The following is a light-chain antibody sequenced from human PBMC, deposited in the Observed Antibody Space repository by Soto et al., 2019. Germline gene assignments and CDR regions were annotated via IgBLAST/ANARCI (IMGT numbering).Light chain of an antibody. Sequence: DVVMTQSPLSLPVTLGQPASISCRSSQSLVCSDGNTYLNWFQQRPGQSPRRLIYKVSNRDSGVPDRFSGSESGTDFTLKISRVEAEDVGVYYCMQGTHWPPTFGQGTKVDIK. V-gene: IGKV2-30*01. CDR2: KVS. CDR3: MQGTHWPPT. CDR1: QSLVCSDGNTY. J-gene: IGKJ1*01.